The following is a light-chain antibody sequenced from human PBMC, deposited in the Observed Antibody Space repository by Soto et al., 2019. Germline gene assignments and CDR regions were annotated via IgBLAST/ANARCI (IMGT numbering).Light chain of an antibody. CDR2: DAS. V-gene: IGKV1-33*01. CDR3: PQYANLPLT. CDR1: QDISNY. J-gene: IGKJ4*01. Sequence: DIQMTQPPSSLSASVGDRVTITCQASQDISNYVNWYQQKPGKAPKLLSYDASNLETGVPSRFSGSGSGTDFTFTISSLQPEDIATYYCPQYANLPLTFGGGTKVDIK.